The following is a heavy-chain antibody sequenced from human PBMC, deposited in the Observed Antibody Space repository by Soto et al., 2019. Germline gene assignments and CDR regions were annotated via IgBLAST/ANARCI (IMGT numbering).Heavy chain of an antibody. CDR1: GGSMSEYF. J-gene: IGHJ4*02. D-gene: IGHD3-10*01. CDR2: IYYLGST. V-gene: IGHV4-59*01. Sequence: PSETLSLTCSVCGGSMSEYFWSWIRQSPGKGLEWIGYIYYLGSTDYNPSLKSRVTISVDTSKGQFSLRLTSVTAADTAVYYCARDGYDGSGSPYPAYWGPGTQVTVSS. CDR3: ARDGYDGSGSPYPAY.